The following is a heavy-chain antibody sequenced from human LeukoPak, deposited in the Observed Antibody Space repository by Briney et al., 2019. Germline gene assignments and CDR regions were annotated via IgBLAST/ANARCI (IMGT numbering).Heavy chain of an antibody. CDR1: GFTFSSYS. CDR3: AREGDTSGSYYRDWFDP. CDR2: ISSSSSYI. D-gene: IGHD1-26*01. J-gene: IGHJ5*02. V-gene: IGHV3-21*01. Sequence: GGSLRLSCAASGFTFSSYSMNWVRQAPGKGLEWVSSISSSSSYIYYADSVKGRFTFSRDNAKNSLYLQMNSLRAEDTAVYYCAREGDTSGSYYRDWFDPWGQGTLVTVSS.